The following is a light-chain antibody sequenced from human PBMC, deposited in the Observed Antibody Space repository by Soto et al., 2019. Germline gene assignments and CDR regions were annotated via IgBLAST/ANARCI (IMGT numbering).Light chain of an antibody. CDR1: QSISSW. CDR2: KAS. Sequence: DIQMTQSPSTLSASVGDRVTITCRASQSISSWLAWYQQKPGKAPNLLIYKASTLESGVPSRFSGSGSGTEFTLTICSVQPDDFATYYCQQYKSYPLTVGGGTKV. CDR3: QQYKSYPLT. J-gene: IGKJ4*01. V-gene: IGKV1-5*03.